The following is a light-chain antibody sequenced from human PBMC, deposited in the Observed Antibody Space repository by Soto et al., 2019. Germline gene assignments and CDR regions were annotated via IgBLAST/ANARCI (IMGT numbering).Light chain of an antibody. CDR2: VAS. J-gene: IGKJ1*01. CDR3: QQYKSYSWT. Sequence: GDRVTITCRASQGISSYLAWYQQKPGKAPKLLIYVASTLQSGVPSRFSGSGSGTEFTLTISSLQPDDFATYYCQQYKSYSWTFGQGTKVDIK. CDR1: QGISSY. V-gene: IGKV1-9*01.